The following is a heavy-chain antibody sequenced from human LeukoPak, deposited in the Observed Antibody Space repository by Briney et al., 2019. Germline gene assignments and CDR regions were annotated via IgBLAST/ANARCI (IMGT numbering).Heavy chain of an antibody. CDR2: INPNSGGT. D-gene: IGHD3-22*01. V-gene: IGHV1-2*02. J-gene: IGHJ5*02. Sequence: ASVKVSCKASGYTFTGYYMHWVRQAPGQGLEWMGWINPNSGGTNYAQKFQGRVTMTRDTSISTAYMELSRLRSDDTAVYYCARGPPYYYDSSGYSNNWFDPWGQGTLVTVSS. CDR1: GYTFTGYY. CDR3: ARGPPYYYDSSGYSNNWFDP.